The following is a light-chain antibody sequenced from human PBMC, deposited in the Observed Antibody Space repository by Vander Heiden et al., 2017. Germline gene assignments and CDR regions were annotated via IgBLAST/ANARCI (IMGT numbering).Light chain of an antibody. CDR3: QTWGPECVI. CDR1: SGHNTYA. J-gene: IGLJ2*01. Sequence: LPQSLAAASCLGGVYNLTCALSSGHNTYAIAWHQQQPEKGPRFLMKITSAGSHSKGDGIPDRFSGSSSGSERCPTVSSPESANETNYYCQTWGPECVIFGGGTKLTVL. V-gene: IGLV4-69*01. CDR2: ITSAGSH.